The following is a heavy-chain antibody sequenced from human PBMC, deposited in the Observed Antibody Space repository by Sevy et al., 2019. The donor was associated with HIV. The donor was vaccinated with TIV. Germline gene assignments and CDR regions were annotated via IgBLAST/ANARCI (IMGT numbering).Heavy chain of an antibody. J-gene: IGHJ3*01. CDR1: GFTFCGYG. CDR2: IRYDGSTK. V-gene: IGHV3-30*02. CDR3: AKGLGMVQGALLSDDV. D-gene: IGHD3-10*01. Sequence: GGSLRLSCAASGFTFCGYGMHWVRQAPGKGLEWVAFIRYDGSTKYYVDSVKGRFTISRDNSKNTLFLQMNSLRTEDTSVYYCAKGLGMVQGALLSDDVWGQGTLVTVSS.